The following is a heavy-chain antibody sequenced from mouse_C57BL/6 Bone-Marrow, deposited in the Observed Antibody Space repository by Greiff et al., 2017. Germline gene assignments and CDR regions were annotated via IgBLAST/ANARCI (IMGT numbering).Heavy chain of an antibody. V-gene: IGHV1-59*01. CDR2: IDPSDSYT. CDR3: ARRGYYGSSSNWYFDV. J-gene: IGHJ1*03. Sequence: QVQLKQPGAELVRPGTSVKLSCKASGYTFTSYWMHWVKQRPGQGLEWIGVIDPSDSYTNYNQKFKGKATLTVDTSSSTAYMQLSSLTSEDSAVYYYARRGYYGSSSNWYFDVWGTGTTVTVSS. D-gene: IGHD1-1*01. CDR1: GYTFTSYW.